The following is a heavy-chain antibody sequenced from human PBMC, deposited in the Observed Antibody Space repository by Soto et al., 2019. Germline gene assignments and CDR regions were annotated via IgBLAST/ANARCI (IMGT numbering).Heavy chain of an antibody. CDR2: IIPIFGTP. Sequence: QVQLVQSGAEVKKPGSSVKVSCKASGVTFSRQDMRWVRQAPGQGLEWMGGIIPIFGTPQYAEKFQDRVTITADESTSTAYMELSSLTSEDTAVYYWATNEGRDCYSFDYWGQGTLVTVSS. D-gene: IGHD2-21*01. CDR3: ATNEGRDCYSFDY. CDR1: GVTFSRQD. V-gene: IGHV1-69*01. J-gene: IGHJ4*02.